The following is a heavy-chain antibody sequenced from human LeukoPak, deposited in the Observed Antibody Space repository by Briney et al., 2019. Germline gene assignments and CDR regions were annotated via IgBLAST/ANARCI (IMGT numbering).Heavy chain of an antibody. CDR3: ARPLLWFGEGDAFDI. V-gene: IGHV3-33*08. Sequence: PGGSLRLSCAASGFTFSSYGMRWVRQAPGKGLEWVAVIWYDGSNKYYADSVKGRFTISRDNSKNTLYLQMNSLRAEDTAVYYCARPLLWFGEGDAFDIWGQGTMVTVSS. CDR1: GFTFSSYG. CDR2: IWYDGSNK. D-gene: IGHD3-10*01. J-gene: IGHJ3*02.